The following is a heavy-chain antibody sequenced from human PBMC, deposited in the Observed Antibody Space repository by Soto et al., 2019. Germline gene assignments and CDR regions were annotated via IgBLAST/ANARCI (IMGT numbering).Heavy chain of an antibody. J-gene: IGHJ6*04. CDR3: GRGDSSSPGGMDV. CDR2: INPNSGGT. CDR1: GYTFTGYY. Sequence: ASVKVSCKASGYTFTGYYMHWVRQAPGQGLEWMGWINPNSGGTNYAQKFQGWVTMTRDTSISTAYMELSRLRSDDTAVYYCGRGDSSSPGGMDVWGKGTTVTVSS. V-gene: IGHV1-2*04. D-gene: IGHD6-13*01.